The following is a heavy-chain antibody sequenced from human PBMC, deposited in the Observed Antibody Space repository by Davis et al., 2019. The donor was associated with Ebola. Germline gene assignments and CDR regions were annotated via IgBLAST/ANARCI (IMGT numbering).Heavy chain of an antibody. CDR2: INHSGST. CDR1: GGSFSGYY. D-gene: IGHD2-15*01. V-gene: IGHV4-34*01. J-gene: IGHJ3*02. CDR3: ARAIGWDIWVDI. Sequence: PSETLSLTCAVYGGSFSGYYWSWIRQPPGKGLEWIGEINHSGSTNYNPSLKSRVTISVDTSKNQFSLKLSSVTAADTAVYYCARAIGWDIWVDIWGQGTMVTVSS.